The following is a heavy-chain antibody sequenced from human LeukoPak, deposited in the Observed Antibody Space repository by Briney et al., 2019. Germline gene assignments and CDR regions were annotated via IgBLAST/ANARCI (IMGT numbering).Heavy chain of an antibody. CDR3: ARTAYCGGDCYSDFQH. CDR1: GYTFTVYY. CDR2: INPNSGGT. V-gene: IGHV1-2*02. J-gene: IGHJ1*01. Sequence: GASVKLSCNASGYTFTVYYMHWVRQAPGQGLEWMGWINPNSGGTNYAQKFQGRVTMTRDTSISTAYMELGRLRSDDTAVYYCARTAYCGGDCYSDFQHWGQGTLVTVSS. D-gene: IGHD2-21*01.